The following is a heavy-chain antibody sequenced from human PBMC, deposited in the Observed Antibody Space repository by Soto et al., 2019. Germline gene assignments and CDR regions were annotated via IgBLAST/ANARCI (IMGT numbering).Heavy chain of an antibody. V-gene: IGHV3-30-3*01. J-gene: IGHJ4*02. CDR1: GFTFSSYA. Sequence: PGGSLRLSCAASGFTFSSYAMHWVRQAPGKGLEWVAVISYDGSNKYYADSVKGRFTISRDNSKNTLYLQMNSLRAEDTAVYYCARDKSSSWHYHFDYWGQGTLVTVSS. CDR2: ISYDGSNK. CDR3: ARDKSSSWHYHFDY. D-gene: IGHD6-13*01.